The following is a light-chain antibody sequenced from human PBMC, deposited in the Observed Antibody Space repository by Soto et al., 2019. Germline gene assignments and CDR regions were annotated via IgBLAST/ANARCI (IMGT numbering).Light chain of an antibody. J-gene: IGKJ1*01. CDR1: QTVSSN. V-gene: IGKV3-15*01. CDR3: QQYNKWPWT. Sequence: EIVMTQSPATLSVSPGETVTLSCRASQTVSSNLAWYQQKPGQAPRIIIYGTSPRATGIPARFSGSGSGTVFTLTISSLQSEDVGVYYCQQYNKWPWTFGQGTKVDIK. CDR2: GTS.